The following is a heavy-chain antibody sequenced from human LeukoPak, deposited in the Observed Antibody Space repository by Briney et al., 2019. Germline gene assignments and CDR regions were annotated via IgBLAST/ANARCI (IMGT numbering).Heavy chain of an antibody. D-gene: IGHD2-2*01. V-gene: IGHV3-20*04. CDR2: INWNGGST. CDR3: ARARDIVVVPAAMSEKSIFDY. CDR1: GFTFSSYW. Sequence: GGSLRLSCAASGFTFSSYWMSWVRQAPGKGLEWVSGINWNGGSTGYADSVKGRFTISRDNAKNSLYLQMNSLRAEDTALYYCARARDIVVVPAAMSEKSIFDYWGQGTLVTVSS. J-gene: IGHJ4*02.